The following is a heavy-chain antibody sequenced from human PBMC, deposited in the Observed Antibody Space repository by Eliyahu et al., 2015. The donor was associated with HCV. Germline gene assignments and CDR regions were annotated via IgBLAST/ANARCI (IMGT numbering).Heavy chain of an antibody. CDR1: SGFW. Sequence: EVQVVESGGGLVQPGGSLXLSCAASSGFWXXWVRQAPGKGLEWVGSXKQDGSDKYYVDSVKGRFTISRDNAKNSLYLQMNSLRAEDTAVYYCARGHYSSAWGQGTLVTVSS. CDR3: ARGHYSSA. CDR2: XKQDGSDK. D-gene: IGHD3-22*01. J-gene: IGHJ5*02. V-gene: IGHV3-7*01.